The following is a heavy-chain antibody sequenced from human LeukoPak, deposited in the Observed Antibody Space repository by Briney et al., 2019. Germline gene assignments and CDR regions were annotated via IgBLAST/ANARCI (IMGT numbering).Heavy chain of an antibody. J-gene: IGHJ6*03. V-gene: IGHV4-4*09. Sequence: RSSETLSLTCTVSGGSISGYFWTWIRQPPGKGLEWIGYIYTSGSTNYNPSLKSRVTISVDTSKNQFSLKLSSVTAADTAVYYCARHLDYYYMDVWGKGTTVTVSS. CDR3: ARHLDYYYMDV. CDR2: IYTSGST. CDR1: GGSISGYF.